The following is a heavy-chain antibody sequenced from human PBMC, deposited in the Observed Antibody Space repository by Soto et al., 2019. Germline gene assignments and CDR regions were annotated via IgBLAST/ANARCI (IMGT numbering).Heavy chain of an antibody. Sequence: EVQLVESGGGLVQPGGSLRHSCAASGFTFSSYSMNWVRQAPGKGLEWLSYISGSSSIIHYADSVKGRFTISRDNAKNSLNLQMNSLRAEDTAVYYCARDREGDGYNFDYWGQGTLVTVSS. CDR2: ISGSSSII. J-gene: IGHJ4*02. D-gene: IGHD5-12*01. CDR1: GFTFSSYS. V-gene: IGHV3-48*01. CDR3: ARDREGDGYNFDY.